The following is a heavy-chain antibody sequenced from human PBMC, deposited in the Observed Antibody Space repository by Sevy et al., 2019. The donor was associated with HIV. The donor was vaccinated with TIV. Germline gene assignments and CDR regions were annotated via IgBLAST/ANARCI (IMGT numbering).Heavy chain of an antibody. CDR1: GFTFSSYA. D-gene: IGHD5-18*01. CDR3: AKDAVGYSYGFGQFDP. J-gene: IGHJ5*02. CDR2: ISGSGGST. Sequence: GGYLRLSCAASGFTFSSYAMSWVRQAPGKGLEWVSAISGSGGSTYYADSVKGRFTISRDNSKNTLYLQMNSLRAEDTAVYYCAKDAVGYSYGFGQFDPWGQGTLVTVSS. V-gene: IGHV3-23*01.